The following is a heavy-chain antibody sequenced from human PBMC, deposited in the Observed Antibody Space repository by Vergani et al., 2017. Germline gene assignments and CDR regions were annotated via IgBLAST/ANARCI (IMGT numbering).Heavy chain of an antibody. CDR2: IYYSGST. Sequence: QLQLQESGPGLVKPSETLSLTCTVSGGSISSSNYYWGWIRQPPGKGLEWIGSIYYSGSTYYNPSLKSRVTISVDTSKNQFSLKLSSVTAADTAVYYCAIAVAGTVSQYYYYGMDVWGQGTTVTVSS. CDR1: GGSISSSNYY. CDR3: AIAVAGTVSQYYYYGMDV. V-gene: IGHV4-39*01. D-gene: IGHD6-19*01. J-gene: IGHJ6*02.